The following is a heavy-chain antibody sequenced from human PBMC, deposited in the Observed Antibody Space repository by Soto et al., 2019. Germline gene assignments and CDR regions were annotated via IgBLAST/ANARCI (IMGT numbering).Heavy chain of an antibody. CDR3: TTYSYSGNQGVDY. CDR2: IKSKTDGGTT. V-gene: IGHV3-15*01. CDR1: GFTFSNAW. D-gene: IGHD1-26*01. J-gene: IGHJ4*02. Sequence: GSLRLSCAASGFTFSNAWMSWVRQAPGKGLERVGRIKSKTDGGTTDYAAPVKGRFTISRDDSKNTLYLQMNSLKTEDTAVYYCTTYSYSGNQGVDYWGQGPLVTVYS.